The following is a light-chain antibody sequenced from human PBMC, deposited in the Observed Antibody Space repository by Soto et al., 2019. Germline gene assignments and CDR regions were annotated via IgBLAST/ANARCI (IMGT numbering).Light chain of an antibody. CDR3: SSKTSSRTPFV. V-gene: IGLV2-14*03. Sequence: QSVLTQPASVSGSPGQSITISCTGTSSDVGGYNYVSWYQQHPGKGPKLMIYEVSNRPSGVSNRFSGSKSGNTASLTISGLQAEDEADYYCSSKTSSRTPFVFGTGTKVTVL. CDR2: EVS. CDR1: SSDVGGYNY. J-gene: IGLJ1*01.